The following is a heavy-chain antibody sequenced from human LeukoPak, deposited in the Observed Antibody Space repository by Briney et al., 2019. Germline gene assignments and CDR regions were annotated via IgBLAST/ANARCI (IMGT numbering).Heavy chain of an antibody. CDR3: AICYDFGWGWRGDY. Sequence: ASVKVSCKASGYTFTGYYMHWVRQAPGQGLEWMGWINPNSGGTNYAQKFQGRVTMTRDTSISTAYMELSRLRSDDTAVYYCAICYDFGWGWRGDYWGQGTLVTVSS. V-gene: IGHV1-2*02. J-gene: IGHJ4*02. CDR2: INPNSGGT. D-gene: IGHD3-3*01. CDR1: GYTFTGYY.